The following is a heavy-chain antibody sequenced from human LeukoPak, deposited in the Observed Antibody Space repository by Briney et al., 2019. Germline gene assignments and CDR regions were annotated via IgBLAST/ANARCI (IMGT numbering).Heavy chain of an antibody. Sequence: GGSLKIFCRGSGCSFTCYWIGWGRQISGEGVGWRGIIYPGDSDTRYSPSFQGQVTISADKSISTAYLQWSSLKASDTAMYYCARHRGLQYTGRLGVWGKGTTVTVSS. V-gene: IGHV5-51*01. CDR2: IYPGDSDT. D-gene: IGHD4-11*01. CDR3: ARHRGLQYTGRLGV. CDR1: GCSFTCYW. J-gene: IGHJ6*04.